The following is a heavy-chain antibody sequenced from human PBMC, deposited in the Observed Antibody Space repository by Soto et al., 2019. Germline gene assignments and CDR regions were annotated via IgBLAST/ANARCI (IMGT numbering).Heavy chain of an antibody. Sequence: EVQLVESGGGLVKPGGSLRLSCAASGFTFSSYSMNWVRQAPGKGLEWVSSISSSSSYIYYADSVKGRFTISRDNAKNSLYLQMNSLRAEDTAVYYCARNDYIEAVQFDYWGQGTLVTVSS. CDR2: ISSSSSYI. V-gene: IGHV3-21*01. CDR1: GFTFSSYS. J-gene: IGHJ4*02. D-gene: IGHD5-12*01. CDR3: ARNDYIEAVQFDY.